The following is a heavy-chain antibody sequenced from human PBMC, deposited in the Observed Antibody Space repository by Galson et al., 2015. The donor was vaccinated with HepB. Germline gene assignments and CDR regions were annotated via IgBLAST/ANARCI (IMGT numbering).Heavy chain of an antibody. J-gene: IGHJ6*02. V-gene: IGHV1-18*01. CDR2: ISAYNGNT. CDR3: ARYYYYYGMDV. CDR1: GYTFTSYG. Sequence: SGYTFTSYGISWVRQAPGQGLEWMGWISAYNGNTNYAQKLQGRVTMTTDTSTSTAYMELRSLRSDDTAVYYCARYYYYYGMDVWGQGTTVTVSS.